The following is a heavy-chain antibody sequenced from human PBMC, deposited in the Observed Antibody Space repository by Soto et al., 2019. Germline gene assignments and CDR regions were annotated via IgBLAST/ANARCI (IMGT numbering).Heavy chain of an antibody. J-gene: IGHJ6*02. CDR1: GFTFSSYS. CDR2: ISSSSSTI. CDR3: ARGFRVVVPAAMGPLWDYYDGMDV. V-gene: IGHV3-48*02. D-gene: IGHD2-2*01. Sequence: GGSLRLSCAASGFTFSSYSMNWVRQAPGKGLEWVSYISSSSSTIYYADSVKGRFTISRDNAKNSLYLQMNSLRDEDTAVYYCARGFRVVVPAAMGPLWDYYDGMDVWGQGTTVTVSS.